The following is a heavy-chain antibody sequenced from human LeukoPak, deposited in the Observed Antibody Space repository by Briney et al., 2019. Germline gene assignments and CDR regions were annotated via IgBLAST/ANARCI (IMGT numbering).Heavy chain of an antibody. CDR3: VKSDCSFTSCYVRDW. CDR2: ISGSGDST. D-gene: IGHD2-2*01. Sequence: GGSLRLSCAASGFTFSSYAMSWVRQAPGKRLEWVSVISGSGDSTSYADSVKGRFAISRDNSKNTLYLQMNSLRAEDTAVYYCVKSDCSFTSCYVRDWWGQGTLVTVSS. CDR1: GFTFSSYA. V-gene: IGHV3-23*01. J-gene: IGHJ4*02.